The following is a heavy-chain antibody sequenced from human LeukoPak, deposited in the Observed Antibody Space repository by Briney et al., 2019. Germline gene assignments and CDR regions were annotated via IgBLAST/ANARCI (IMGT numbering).Heavy chain of an antibody. Sequence: PSETLSLTCAVYGGSFSGYYWSWIRQPPGKGLEWIGEINHSGSTNYNPSLKSRVTISVDTSKNQFSLKLSSVTAADTAVYYCVVQGQQPAYYFDYWGQGTLVTVSS. CDR3: VVQGQQPAYYFDY. CDR1: GGSFSGYY. D-gene: IGHD6-13*01. J-gene: IGHJ4*02. V-gene: IGHV4-34*01. CDR2: INHSGST.